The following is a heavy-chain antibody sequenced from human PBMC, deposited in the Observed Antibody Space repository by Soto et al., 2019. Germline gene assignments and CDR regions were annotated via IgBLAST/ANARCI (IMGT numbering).Heavy chain of an antibody. J-gene: IGHJ5*02. D-gene: IGHD6-19*01. CDR3: AREGVAVAGTKSGWFDP. V-gene: IGHV4-31*03. Sequence: SETLSLTCTVSGGSISSGGYYFNWIRQHPGKGLEWIGYIYYSGTTYYNPSLKSRVTISVDTSKNQFSLKLSSVTAADTAVYYCAREGVAVAGTKSGWFDPWGQGTLVTVSS. CDR2: IYYSGTT. CDR1: GGSISSGGYY.